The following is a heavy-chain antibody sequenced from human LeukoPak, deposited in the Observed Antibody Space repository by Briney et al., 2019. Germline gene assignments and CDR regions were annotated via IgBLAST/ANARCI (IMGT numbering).Heavy chain of an antibody. D-gene: IGHD6-13*01. CDR2: IRYDGSNK. J-gene: IGHJ5*02. CDR3: ARGDSSSWDWFGP. V-gene: IGHV3-30*02. CDR1: GFTFSSYG. Sequence: GGSLRLSCAASGFTFSSYGMHWVRQAPGKGLEWVAFIRYDGSNKYYADSVKGRFTISRDNSKNTLYLQMNSLRAEDTAVYYCARGDSSSWDWFGPWGQGTLVTVSS.